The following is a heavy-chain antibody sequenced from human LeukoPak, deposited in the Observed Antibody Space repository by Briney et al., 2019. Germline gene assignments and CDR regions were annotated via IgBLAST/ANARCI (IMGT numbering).Heavy chain of an antibody. J-gene: IGHJ3*02. CDR2: ISSSSSYI. D-gene: IGHD3-22*01. CDR3: ARDSGYYANAFDI. CDR1: GFTFSSYS. Sequence: TGGSLRLSCAASGFTFSSYSMNWVRQAPGKGLEWVSSISSSSSYIYYADSVKGRFTISRDNAKNSLYLQMNSLRAEDTAVYYCARDSGYYANAFDIWGQGTMVTVSS. V-gene: IGHV3-21*01.